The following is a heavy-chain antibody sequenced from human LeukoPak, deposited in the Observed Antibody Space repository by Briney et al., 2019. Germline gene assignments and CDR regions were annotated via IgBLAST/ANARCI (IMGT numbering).Heavy chain of an antibody. CDR1: GYTFTGYY. Sequence: GASVKVSCKASGYTFTGYYMHWVRQAPGQGLEWMGWINPNSGGTNYAQKFQGRVTMTRDTSISTAYMELSRLRSDDTAVYYCAGAGYRGNYYYYFDFWGQGTLVTVSS. J-gene: IGHJ4*02. D-gene: IGHD1-26*01. V-gene: IGHV1-2*02. CDR3: AGAGYRGNYYYYFDF. CDR2: INPNSGGT.